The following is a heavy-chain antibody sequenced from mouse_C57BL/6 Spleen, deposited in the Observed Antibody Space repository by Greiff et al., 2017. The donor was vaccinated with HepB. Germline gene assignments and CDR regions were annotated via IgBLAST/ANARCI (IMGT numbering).Heavy chain of an antibody. V-gene: IGHV1-82*01. CDR2: IYPGDGDT. CDR3: AKDYSNCFDY. Sequence: QVQLKQSGPELVKPGASVKISCKASGYAFSSSWMNWVKQRPGKGLEWIGRIYPGDGDTNYNGKFKGKATLTADKSSSTAYMQLSSLTSEDSAVYFCAKDYSNCFDYWGQGTTLTVSS. CDR1: GYAFSSSW. D-gene: IGHD2-5*01. J-gene: IGHJ2*01.